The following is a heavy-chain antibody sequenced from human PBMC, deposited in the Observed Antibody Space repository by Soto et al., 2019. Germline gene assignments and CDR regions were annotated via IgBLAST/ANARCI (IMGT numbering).Heavy chain of an antibody. CDR3: ARDCSGGSCYSYGMDV. J-gene: IGHJ6*02. CDR1: GFTFSSYA. CDR2: ISYDGSNK. V-gene: IGHV3-30-3*01. Sequence: QVQLVESGGGVVQPGRSLRLSCAASGFTFSSYAMHWVRQAPGKGLEWVAVISYDGSNKYYADSVKGRFTISRDNSKNTLYLQMNRLRAEDTAVYYCARDCSGGSCYSYGMDVWGQGTTVTVSS. D-gene: IGHD2-15*01.